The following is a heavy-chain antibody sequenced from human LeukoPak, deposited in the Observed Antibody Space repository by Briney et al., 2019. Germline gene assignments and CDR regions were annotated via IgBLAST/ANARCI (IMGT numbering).Heavy chain of an antibody. J-gene: IGHJ4*02. CDR3: ARGPTRNYFDY. CDR1: GGTISRYY. V-gene: IGHV4-59*01. CDR2: IYDSGST. Sequence: SETLSLTCTVSGGTISRYYWSWIRQPPGKGLEWLGYIYDSGSTNYNPSLKSRVTISVDTSKNQFSLKLSSVTAADTAVYYCARGPTRNYFDYWGQGTLVTVSS.